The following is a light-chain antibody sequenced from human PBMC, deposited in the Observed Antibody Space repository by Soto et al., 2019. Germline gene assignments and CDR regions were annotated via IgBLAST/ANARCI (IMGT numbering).Light chain of an antibody. J-gene: IGKJ5*01. CDR3: QQYENLPT. V-gene: IGKV1-5*01. CDR2: DAS. Sequence: DIKLTQSHSTLSASVGDRVTLTCRASQSISSWLAWYQQKPGKAPKLLIYDASSLESGVPSRFSASGSGTDFTLTISSLQPEDFATYYCQQYENLPTFGQGTRLEIK. CDR1: QSISSW.